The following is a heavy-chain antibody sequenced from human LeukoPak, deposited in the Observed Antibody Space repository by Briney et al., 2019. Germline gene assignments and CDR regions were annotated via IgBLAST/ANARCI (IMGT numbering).Heavy chain of an antibody. CDR1: GYTFTDYY. V-gene: IGHV1-69-2*01. CDR2: VDPEDGET. D-gene: IGHD3-22*01. CDR3: ATDSYYDSNDFDY. J-gene: IGHJ4*02. Sequence: ASVNVSCKASGYTFTDYYMHWVQQAPGKGLEWMGRVDPEDGETIYAEKFQGRVTITADTSTDTAYMELSSLRSEDTAVYYCATDSYYDSNDFDYWGQGTLVTVSS.